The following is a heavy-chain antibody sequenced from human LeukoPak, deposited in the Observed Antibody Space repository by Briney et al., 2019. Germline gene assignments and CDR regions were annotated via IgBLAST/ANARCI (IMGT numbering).Heavy chain of an antibody. D-gene: IGHD3-3*01. V-gene: IGHV4-30-2*01. CDR2: IYHSGST. CDR3: ARVAGDFWSGYHFDY. Sequence: KPSQTLSLTCAVSGGSISSGGYSWSWIRQPPGKGLEWIGYIYHSGSTYYNPSLKSRVTISVDRSKNQFSLKLSSVTAADTAVYYCARVAGDFWSGYHFDYRGQGTLVTVSS. CDR1: GGSISSGGYS. J-gene: IGHJ4*02.